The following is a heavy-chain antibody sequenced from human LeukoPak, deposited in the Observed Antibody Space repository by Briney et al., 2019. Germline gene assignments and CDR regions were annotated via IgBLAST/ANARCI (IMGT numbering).Heavy chain of an antibody. CDR2: ISASPGST. Sequence: GGSLRLSCAASGFSFDDYTMTWVRQVPGKGLEWVSSISASPGSTYYADSVKGRFTISRDNSRNTLYLQMNSLRAEDTAVYYCAELGITMIGGVWGKGTTVTISS. D-gene: IGHD3-10*02. CDR3: AELGITMIGGV. CDR1: GFSFDDYT. V-gene: IGHV3-23*01. J-gene: IGHJ6*04.